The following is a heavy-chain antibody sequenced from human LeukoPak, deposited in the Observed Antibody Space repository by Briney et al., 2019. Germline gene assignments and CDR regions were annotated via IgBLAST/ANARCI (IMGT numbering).Heavy chain of an antibody. CDR1: GDSVSSNSAA. J-gene: IGHJ4*02. V-gene: IGHV6-1*01. CDR2: TYYRSKWYN. CDR3: AREPDYSGCDC. D-gene: IGHD6-19*01. Sequence: SQTLSLTCAISGDSVSSNSAAWNWIRQSSSRGLEWLGRTYYRSKWYNEYAASVKSRITIKPDTSKNQFSLQLNSLTPEDTAVYYCAREPDYSGCDCWGQGTLVTVSS.